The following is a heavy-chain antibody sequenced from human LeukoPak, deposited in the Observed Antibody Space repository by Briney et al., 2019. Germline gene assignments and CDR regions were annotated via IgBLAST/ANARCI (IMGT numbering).Heavy chain of an antibody. D-gene: IGHD5-18*01. CDR2: TSGSGNSV. V-gene: IGHV3-11*01. CDR1: GFIFCDYY. J-gene: IGHJ4*02. CDR3: ASRPGYSYAFDQ. Sequence: GGSVRLSCAGSGFIFCDYYMNWMRQAPGKGLVGVSSTSGSGNSVYYAVSVRGRFTISRDNPNNSMFLQMNSLRADDTALYYCASRPGYSYAFDQWGQGTLVTVSS.